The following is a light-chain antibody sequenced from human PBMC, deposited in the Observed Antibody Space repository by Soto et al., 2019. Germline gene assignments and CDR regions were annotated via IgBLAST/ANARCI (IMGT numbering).Light chain of an antibody. V-gene: IGKV1-39*01. CDR3: QQSYSTPLYA. Sequence: DIQMTKSPSSLAASVGDRVTITGRASHSMSSYLNWYQQKLGKARKLLIHAASMLQSGVPSMFSCSGSGTDFPLTISSLQPEDFATYYCQQSYSTPLYAFGQGTKLEIK. CDR1: HSMSSY. J-gene: IGKJ2*01. CDR2: AAS.